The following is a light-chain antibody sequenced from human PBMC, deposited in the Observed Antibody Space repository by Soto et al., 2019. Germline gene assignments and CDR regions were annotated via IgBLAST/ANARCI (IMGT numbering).Light chain of an antibody. CDR3: SSYVGSNNFV. Sequence: QSVLTQPPSASGSPGQSVTISCTGTSSDVGGYNYVSWYQQHPGKAPKLMIYEVSERPSGVPDRFSGSKSSNTASLTVSGLQAEDEADYYCSSYVGSNNFVFGTGTKVTVL. CDR1: SSDVGGYNY. V-gene: IGLV2-8*01. J-gene: IGLJ1*01. CDR2: EVS.